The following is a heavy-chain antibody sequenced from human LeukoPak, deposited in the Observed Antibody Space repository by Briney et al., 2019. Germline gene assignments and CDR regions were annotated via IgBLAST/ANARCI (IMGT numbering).Heavy chain of an antibody. V-gene: IGHV4-34*01. J-gene: IGHJ4*02. CDR1: GGSFSGYY. CDR2: INHSGST. D-gene: IGHD2-2*01. Sequence: SETLSLTCAVYGGSFSGYYWSWIRQPPGKGLEWIGEINHSGSTNYNPSLKSRVTISVDTSKNQFSLKLNSVTAADTAVYYCGVSSSSSKGSFDYWGQGTLVTVSS. CDR3: GVSSSSSKGSFDY.